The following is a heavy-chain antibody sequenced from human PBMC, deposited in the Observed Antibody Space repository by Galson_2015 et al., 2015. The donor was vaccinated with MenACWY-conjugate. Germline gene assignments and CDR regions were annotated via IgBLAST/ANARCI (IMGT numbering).Heavy chain of an antibody. Sequence: SLRLSCAVSGFTFRNYWMTWVRQAPGKGLERVSCISSISSYTHYADSVKGRFTISRDNAKNSLYLEMNSLRVEDTAVYYCARGVGGYDPGDYWGQGTLVTVSS. J-gene: IGHJ4*02. CDR1: GFTFRNYW. D-gene: IGHD5-12*01. CDR3: ARGVGGYDPGDY. CDR2: ISSISSYT. V-gene: IGHV3-21*01.